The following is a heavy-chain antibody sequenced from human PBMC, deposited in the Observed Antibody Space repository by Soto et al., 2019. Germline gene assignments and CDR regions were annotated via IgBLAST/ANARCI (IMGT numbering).Heavy chain of an antibody. V-gene: IGHV3-23*01. Sequence: DVQMLESGGGLVRPGGSLRLSCVASGFTFSNYAMSWVRQTPGKGLEWVATISGNGGATNYADSLKGRFTISRDNSKDTLLLDINTLRGDDTATYFCAKDPRLFHLGSGDGPYCFDYWGQGTLVTVSS. CDR1: GFTFSNYA. CDR2: ISGNGGAT. CDR3: AKDPRLFHLGSGDGPYCFDY. J-gene: IGHJ4*02. D-gene: IGHD3-10*01.